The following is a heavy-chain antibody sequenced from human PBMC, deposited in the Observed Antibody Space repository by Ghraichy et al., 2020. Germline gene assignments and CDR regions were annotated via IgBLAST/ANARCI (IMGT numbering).Heavy chain of an antibody. CDR2: ISSNGGST. CDR3: VKGRDGDSGYDFDY. Sequence: GGSLRLSCSASGFTFSSYAMHWVRQAPGKGLEYVSAISSNGGSTYYADSVKGRFTISRDNSKNTLYLQMSSLRAEDTAVYYCVKGRDGDSGYDFDYWGQGTLVTVSS. J-gene: IGHJ4*02. V-gene: IGHV3-64D*06. CDR1: GFTFSSYA. D-gene: IGHD5-12*01.